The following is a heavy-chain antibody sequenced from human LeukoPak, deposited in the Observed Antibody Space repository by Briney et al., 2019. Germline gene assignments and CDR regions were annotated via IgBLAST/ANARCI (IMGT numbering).Heavy chain of an antibody. CDR2: IYYSGST. CDR1: GGSISSYY. J-gene: IGHJ4*02. D-gene: IGHD4-17*01. CDR3: ARQGRDYGDFDY. V-gene: IGHV4-59*08. Sequence: SETLSLTCTVSGGSISSYYWSWIRQPPGEGLEWVGYIYYSGSTNCNPSLKSRVTISVDTSNNKFSLKLNSVTAADTAVYYCARQGRDYGDFDYWGQGTLVTVSS.